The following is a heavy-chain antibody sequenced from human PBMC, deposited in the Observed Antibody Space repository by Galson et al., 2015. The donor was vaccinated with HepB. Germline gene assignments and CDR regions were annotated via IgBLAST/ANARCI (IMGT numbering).Heavy chain of an antibody. V-gene: IGHV3-23*01. CDR1: GFTFSRYA. CDR2: ITSNGGRT. D-gene: IGHD6-19*01. Sequence: SLRLSCAASGFTFSRYATTWVRQAPGKGLEWISSITSNGGRTFYTNSVKGRFTISRDNSRNTVVLQLSSLRSDDTAVYYCARVYNSGWYGHFDYWGQGTLVTVSS. J-gene: IGHJ4*02. CDR3: ARVYNSGWYGHFDY.